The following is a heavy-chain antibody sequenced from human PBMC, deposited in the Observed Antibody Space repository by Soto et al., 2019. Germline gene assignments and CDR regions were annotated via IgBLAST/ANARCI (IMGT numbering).Heavy chain of an antibody. CDR3: ARDSLGDTAMVSGWFDP. CDR1: GGTFSSYA. J-gene: IGHJ5*02. CDR2: IIPIFGTA. V-gene: IGHV1-69*12. Sequence: QVQLVQSGAEVKKPGSSVKVSCKASGGTFSSYAISWVRQAPGQGLEWMGGIIPIFGTATYAQKFQGRVTITADESTSTAYMELSSLRSEDTAVYYCARDSLGDTAMVSGWFDPWGQGTLVTVSS. D-gene: IGHD5-18*01.